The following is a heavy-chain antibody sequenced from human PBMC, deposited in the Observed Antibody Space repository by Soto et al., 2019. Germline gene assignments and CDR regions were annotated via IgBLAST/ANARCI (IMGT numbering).Heavy chain of an antibody. D-gene: IGHD2-21*02. J-gene: IGHJ3*02. CDR1: GLTVNSNY. Sequence: EVQGVESGGGLVQPGGSLRLSCAASGLTVNSNYMSWVRQAPGKGLEWVSVIHSGSITYYADSVKGRFTISRDHSKNALFLQMNSLRAEDTAVYYCARQYCGGDCYLAFDIWGQGTLVTVSS. V-gene: IGHV3-53*01. CDR3: ARQYCGGDCYLAFDI. CDR2: IHSGSIT.